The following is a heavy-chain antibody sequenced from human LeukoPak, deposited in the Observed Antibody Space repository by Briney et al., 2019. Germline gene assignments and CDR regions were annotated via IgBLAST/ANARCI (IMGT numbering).Heavy chain of an antibody. CDR1: GFTFSSYA. Sequence: GGSLRLSCAASGFTFSSYAMSWVRQAPGKGLEWVSAISGSGGSTYYADSVKGRFTISRGNSKNTLYLQMNSLRAEDTAVYYCAKETMVRGVIDPYYYYGMDVWGQGTTVTVSS. J-gene: IGHJ6*02. D-gene: IGHD3-10*01. CDR3: AKETMVRGVIDPYYYYGMDV. CDR2: ISGSGGST. V-gene: IGHV3-23*01.